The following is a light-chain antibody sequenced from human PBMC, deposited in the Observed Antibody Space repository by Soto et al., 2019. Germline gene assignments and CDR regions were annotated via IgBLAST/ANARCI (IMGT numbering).Light chain of an antibody. J-gene: IGKJ1*01. CDR1: QSLRHSNGYNY. CDR3: MQSLHTRT. CDR2: LGS. V-gene: IGKV2-28*01. Sequence: DIVMTQSPLSLPVTPGEPASISCRSGQSLRHSNGYNYLDWYLQKPGQPPQLLIYLGSHRASGVPDRFSGSESGTDFTLKISRVEAEDVGVYYCMQSLHTRTFGQGTKVDIK.